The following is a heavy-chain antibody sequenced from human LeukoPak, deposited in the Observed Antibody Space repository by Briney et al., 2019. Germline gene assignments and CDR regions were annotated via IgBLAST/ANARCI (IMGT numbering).Heavy chain of an antibody. J-gene: IGHJ4*02. CDR2: IYCSERI. Sequence: PSETLCLPRTVPGGSISSNYWNWIRQPAGKGLEWIGRIYCSERINYSPSLKSRVTMSVDTSKNQFSLRLSSVTAAGTAVYYCARGFRGIAVAWDYWGQGTLVTVSS. V-gene: IGHV4-4*07. D-gene: IGHD6-19*01. CDR3: ARGFRGIAVAWDY. CDR1: GGSISSNY.